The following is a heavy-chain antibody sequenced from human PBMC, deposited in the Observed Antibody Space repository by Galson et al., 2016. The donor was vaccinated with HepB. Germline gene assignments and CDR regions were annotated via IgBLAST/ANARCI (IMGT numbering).Heavy chain of an antibody. V-gene: IGHV1-46*01. J-gene: IGHJ2*01. CDR2: INPRSGST. Sequence: SVKVSCRASGYTFTYYSLNWVRQAPGQGLEWMGRINPRSGSTTYAQQFQGRVTMARDTSTSTVYMDLSSLRSEDTALYYCARERDYGGNYWYFDLWGRGALVTVSS. D-gene: IGHD4-23*01. CDR3: ARERDYGGNYWYFDL. CDR1: GYTFTYYS.